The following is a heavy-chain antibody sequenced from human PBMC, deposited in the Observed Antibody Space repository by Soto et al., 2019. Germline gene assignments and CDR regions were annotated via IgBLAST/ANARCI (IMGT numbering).Heavy chain of an antibody. J-gene: IGHJ6*02. CDR3: ARDSMVRGVMPQYYYYYGMDV. V-gene: IGHV3-30-3*01. CDR2: ISYDGSNK. CDR1: GFTFSSYA. Sequence: GGSLRLSCAASGFTFSSYAMHWVRQAPGKGLEWVAVISYDGSNKYYADSVKGRFTISRDNSKNTLYLQMNSLRAEDTAVYYCARDSMVRGVMPQYYYYYGMDVWGQGTTVTVSS. D-gene: IGHD3-10*01.